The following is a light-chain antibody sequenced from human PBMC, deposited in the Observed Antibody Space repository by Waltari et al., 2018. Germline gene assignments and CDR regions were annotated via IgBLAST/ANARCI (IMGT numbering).Light chain of an antibody. Sequence: QSALTQPASVSGSPGQSITISCTGSSSDVGNYNFVSWYQQHPDEAPKLVIYEGSKRLSGISIRFSGSKSGNTASLTISRLQAEDEADYYCCSYAGSRTPWVFGGGTRVTVL. V-gene: IGLV2-23*01. CDR2: EGS. CDR3: CSYAGSRTPWV. J-gene: IGLJ3*02. CDR1: SSDVGNYNF.